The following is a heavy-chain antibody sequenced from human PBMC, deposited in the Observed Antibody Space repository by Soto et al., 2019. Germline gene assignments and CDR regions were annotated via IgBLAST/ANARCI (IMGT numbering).Heavy chain of an antibody. CDR2: ISSSGGST. CDR1: GFTFSSYA. D-gene: IGHD3-16*02. J-gene: IGHJ6*02. Sequence: EVQLVESGGGLVQPGGSLRLSCAASGFTFSSYAMHWVRQAPGKGLEYVSAISSSGGSTYYANSVKGRFTISRDNSKNPLDLEMGSLRAEDMVVYYGARGPYDYVWGSYRYPYYYYYGMDVLGQGTTVTVS. CDR3: ARGPYDYVWGSYRYPYYYYYGMDV. V-gene: IGHV3-64*01.